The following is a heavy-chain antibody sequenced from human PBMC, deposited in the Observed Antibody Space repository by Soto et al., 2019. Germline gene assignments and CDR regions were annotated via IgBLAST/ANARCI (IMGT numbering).Heavy chain of an antibody. Sequence: SVNIFSKASGGTISSYSISWVRQAPGQGLECMGGIIPIFGTANYAQKFQGRVTITADESTITAYMELSSLRSEDTAVYYYASLMIVVVPAARRGWFDPWGQGTLVTVSS. V-gene: IGHV1-69*01. CDR1: GGTISSYS. J-gene: IGHJ5*02. CDR3: ASLMIVVVPAARRGWFDP. D-gene: IGHD2-2*01. CDR2: IIPIFGTA.